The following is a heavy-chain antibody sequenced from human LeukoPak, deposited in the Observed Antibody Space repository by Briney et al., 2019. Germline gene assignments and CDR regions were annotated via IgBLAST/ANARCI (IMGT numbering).Heavy chain of an antibody. V-gene: IGHV3-11*01. Sequence: PGGSLRLSCAASEFTFSDYQMNWIRQAPGKGRDKLSYISSSGTVIYYADSVKGRFTISRDNAKNSLYLQMNSLRAEATAVYYCARGRYYYGSWYMDVWGQGTTVTVSS. D-gene: IGHD3-10*01. CDR2: ISSSGTVI. J-gene: IGHJ6*02. CDR1: EFTFSDYQ. CDR3: ARGRYYYGSWYMDV.